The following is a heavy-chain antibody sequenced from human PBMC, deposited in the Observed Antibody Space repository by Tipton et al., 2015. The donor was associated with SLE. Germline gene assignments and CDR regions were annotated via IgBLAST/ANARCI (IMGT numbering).Heavy chain of an antibody. CDR3: VSRDYRYGPVDY. CDR2: INYSGGT. J-gene: IGHJ4*02. D-gene: IGHD5-18*01. CDR1: GESIRSGDYH. Sequence: TLSLTCSVSGESIRSGDYHWTWIRQNPGKGLEWVGNINYSGGTYYNPSLKSRLTILVDTSKNEFSLKLDSVTAADTAVYYCVSRDYRYGPVDYWGQGTLVTVSS. V-gene: IGHV4-31*03.